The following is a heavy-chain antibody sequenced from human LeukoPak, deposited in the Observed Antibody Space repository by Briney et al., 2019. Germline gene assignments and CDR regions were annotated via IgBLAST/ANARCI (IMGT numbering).Heavy chain of an antibody. J-gene: IGHJ4*02. V-gene: IGHV4-34*01. Sequence: SETLSLTCAVYGGSLSGYYWTWIRQPPGKGREWIGEIKQSERTNYNPSLKSRVTISIDTSKNQFSLKLTSVTAADTAVYYCAREGLKNVHNPLGYWGQGTLVTVPS. CDR1: GGSLSGYY. D-gene: IGHD5-24*01. CDR3: AREGLKNVHNPLGY. CDR2: IKQSERT.